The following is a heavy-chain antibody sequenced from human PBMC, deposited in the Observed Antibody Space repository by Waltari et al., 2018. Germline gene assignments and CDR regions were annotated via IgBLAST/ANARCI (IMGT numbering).Heavy chain of an antibody. CDR2: LYHAGNT. Sequence: QVQLVESGGGVVQPGKAVRLSCAASGFMFRNYAMHWVRQAPGKGLEWVSILYHAGNTYYADSVKGRFTFSRDNSKNTLYLQMNSLRAEDTAVYYCARGNTKYGMDVWGQGTTVTVSS. CDR3: ARGNTKYGMDV. D-gene: IGHD3-10*01. CDR1: GFMFRNYA. V-gene: IGHV3-30*14. J-gene: IGHJ6*02.